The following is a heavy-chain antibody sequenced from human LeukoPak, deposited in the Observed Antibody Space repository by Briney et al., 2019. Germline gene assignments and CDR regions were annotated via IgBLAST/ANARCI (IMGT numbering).Heavy chain of an antibody. Sequence: ASVEVSCKASGYTFTSYGISWVRQAPGQGLEWMGWISTYYGNTNYAQKLQGRVTMTTDTSTSTAYMELTSLRSDDTAVYYCARDPSGWYGDYWGQGTLVTVSS. D-gene: IGHD6-19*01. CDR3: ARDPSGWYGDY. J-gene: IGHJ4*02. CDR2: ISTYYGNT. CDR1: GYTFTSYG. V-gene: IGHV1-18*01.